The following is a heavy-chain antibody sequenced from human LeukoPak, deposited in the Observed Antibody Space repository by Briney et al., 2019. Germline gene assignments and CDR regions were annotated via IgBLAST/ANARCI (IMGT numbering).Heavy chain of an antibody. V-gene: IGHV3-11*01. J-gene: IGHJ4*02. Sequence: GGSLRLSCAASEVNFSDFYMTWIRQAPGKGLEWISFISGSGNMIDYADSVKGRFTISRDNARNSLYLQMNSLRDEDTAVYLCVRGFRHWGQGTLVTVSS. CDR3: VRGFRH. CDR2: ISGSGNMI. CDR1: EVNFSDFY.